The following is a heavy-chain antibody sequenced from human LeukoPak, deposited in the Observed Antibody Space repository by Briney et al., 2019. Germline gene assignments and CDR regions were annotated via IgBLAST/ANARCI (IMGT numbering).Heavy chain of an antibody. V-gene: IGHV3-74*01. J-gene: IGHJ4*02. CDR2: INSDGSST. CDR1: GFTFSSYW. D-gene: IGHD6-19*01. Sequence: GGSLRLSCAASGFTFSSYWMHWVRQAPGKGLVWVSRINSDGSSTSYADSVKGRFSISRDNSKNTLYLQMNSLRAEDTAVYYCAKEGWDISDWYGKFDYWGQGTLVTVSS. CDR3: AKEGWDISDWYGKFDY.